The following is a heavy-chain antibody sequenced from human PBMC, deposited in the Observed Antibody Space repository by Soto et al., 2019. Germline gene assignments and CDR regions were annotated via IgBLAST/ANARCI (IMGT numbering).Heavy chain of an antibody. J-gene: IGHJ3*01. CDR2: IYYNGAA. V-gene: IGHV4-31*03. CDR1: GGSISSGFHY. CDR3: ARHYIRMGYSGSGSYYPAFDF. D-gene: IGHD3-10*01. Sequence: SETLSLTCTVSGGSISSGFHYWSWIRQHPGKGLEWIGYIYYNGAAYYNLSLKSRVTISVDTSENQFSLRLSSVTAADAAVYYCARHYIRMGYSGSGSYYPAFDFWGQGTLVTVSS.